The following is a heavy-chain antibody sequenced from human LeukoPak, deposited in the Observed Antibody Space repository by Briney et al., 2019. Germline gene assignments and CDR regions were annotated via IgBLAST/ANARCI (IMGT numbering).Heavy chain of an antibody. CDR2: ISYSGVVK. D-gene: IGHD3-22*01. CDR1: GYTFSDYG. V-gene: IGHV3-30*18. Sequence: GGSLRLSFTASGYTFSDYGMHWVRQAPGKGLGWLSVISYSGVVKFYADSVKGRFTISRDNSKNTLYLQMNSLRAEDTAVYYCAKADYYDSNTYRAQFIQHWGQGTLVTVSS. CDR3: AKADYYDSNTYRAQFIQH. J-gene: IGHJ1*01.